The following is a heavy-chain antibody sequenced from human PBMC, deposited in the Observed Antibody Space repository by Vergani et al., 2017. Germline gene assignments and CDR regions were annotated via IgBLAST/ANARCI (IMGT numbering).Heavy chain of an antibody. CDR1: GGSISSSSYY. V-gene: IGHV4-39*01. CDR2: IDYSGST. Sequence: QLQLQESGPGLVKPSETLSLTCTVSGGSISSSSYYWGWIRQPPGKGLEWIGSIDYSGSTYYNPSLKSRVTISVDTSKNQFSLKLSSVTAADTALYYCARHRAYCGGDCYPYYYGMDVWGQGTTVTVSS. J-gene: IGHJ6*02. D-gene: IGHD2-21*02. CDR3: ARHRAYCGGDCYPYYYGMDV.